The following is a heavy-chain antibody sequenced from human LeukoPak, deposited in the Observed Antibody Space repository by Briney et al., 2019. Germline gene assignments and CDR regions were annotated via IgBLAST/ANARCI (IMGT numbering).Heavy chain of an antibody. Sequence: GGSLRLSCAASGFTFSNYALTWLCQAPGKGLEWVSSISGVNTHYADSVKGRFSISRDNYKNTLYLQMSSLRAEDTAVYYCARDPNGNYVGAFDFQRCGQGTLVTVSS. D-gene: IGHD4-17*01. J-gene: IGHJ1*01. CDR1: GFTFSNYA. CDR3: ARDPNGNYVGAFDFQR. V-gene: IGHV3-23*01. CDR2: ISGVNT.